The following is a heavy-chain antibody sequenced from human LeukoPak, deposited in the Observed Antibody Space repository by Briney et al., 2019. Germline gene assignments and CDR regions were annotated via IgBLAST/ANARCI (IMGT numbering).Heavy chain of an antibody. CDR1: GGSISSSSYY. Sequence: ETLSLTCTVSGGSISSSSYYWGWVRQAPGKGLVWVSRINSDGGSTSYADTVKGRFTISRDNAKNTLYLQMNSLRAEDTAVYYCAKAYLGELSYYFDYWGQGTLVTVSS. D-gene: IGHD3-16*02. J-gene: IGHJ4*02. CDR2: INSDGGST. CDR3: AKAYLGELSYYFDY. V-gene: IGHV3-74*01.